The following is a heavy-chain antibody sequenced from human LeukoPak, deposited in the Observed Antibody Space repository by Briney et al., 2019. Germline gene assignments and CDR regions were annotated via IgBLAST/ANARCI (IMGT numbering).Heavy chain of an antibody. J-gene: IGHJ4*02. V-gene: IGHV4-34*01. CDR3: ARGSASGIYPIDY. Sequence: PSETLSPTCAVYGGSFSVYYWSWIRQPPGKGLEWIAEINHLGRTNYNPSLKSRATISIDTSKNQVFLKLSSVTAADTAVYYCARGSASGIYPIDYWGQGTLVTVSS. CDR1: GGSFSVYY. D-gene: IGHD5-12*01. CDR2: INHLGRT.